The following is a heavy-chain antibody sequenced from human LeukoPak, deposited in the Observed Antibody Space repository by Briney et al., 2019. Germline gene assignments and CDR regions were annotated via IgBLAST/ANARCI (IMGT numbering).Heavy chain of an antibody. CDR1: GFTFSSYA. D-gene: IGHD3-22*01. J-gene: IGHJ6*02. Sequence: GGSLTLSCAASGFTFSSYAMHWVRQAPGKGLEWVAVISYDGSNKYYADSVKGRFTISRDNSKNTLYLQMNSLRAEDTAVYYCARASYDSSGYYYYYYYGMDVWGQGTTVTVSS. CDR2: ISYDGSNK. CDR3: ARASYDSSGYYYYYYYGMDV. V-gene: IGHV3-30-3*01.